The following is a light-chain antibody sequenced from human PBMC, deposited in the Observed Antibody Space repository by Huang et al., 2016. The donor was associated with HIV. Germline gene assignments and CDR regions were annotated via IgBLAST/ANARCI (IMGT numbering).Light chain of an antibody. CDR3: QQYDDWPRGFT. V-gene: IGKV3-15*01. J-gene: IGKJ3*01. CDR2: GAS. Sequence: EIVMTQSPATLSVSPGERAPVSCRASQSVSSNLAWYQHKPGQAPRLLIYGASSRATGIPARFSGSGSGTEFTLTISSLQSEDFAVYYCQQYDDWPRGFTFGPGTKVDIK. CDR1: QSVSSN.